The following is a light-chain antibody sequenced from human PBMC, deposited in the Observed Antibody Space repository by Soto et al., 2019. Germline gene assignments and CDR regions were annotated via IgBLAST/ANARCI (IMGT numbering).Light chain of an antibody. V-gene: IGKV4-1*01. CDR2: WAS. Sequence: DIVMTQSPDSLSASPGERPTIHSKSSQSPAVSSNNKNFLAWYQQKPGQPPKLLFYWASTRQSGVPDRFSGSGSGTDFTLTITSVQAEDVAVYYCQQYYSSLAITVGQGTGLEI. CDR3: QQYYSSLAIT. CDR1: QSPAVSSNNKNF. J-gene: IGKJ5*01.